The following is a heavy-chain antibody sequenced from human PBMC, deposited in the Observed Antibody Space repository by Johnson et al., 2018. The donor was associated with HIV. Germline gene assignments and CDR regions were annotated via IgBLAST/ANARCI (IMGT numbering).Heavy chain of an antibody. V-gene: IGHV3-30-3*01. CDR3: ARDRLLWFRELWHHDALDI. D-gene: IGHD3-10*01. Sequence: QMQLVESGGGVVQPGRSLRLSCAASGFTFSSNAMHWVRQSPGKGLEWVAVLSFDGTNTYSGDSVKGRCTISRANSNNTLYLQMNSLGTEDTAVYYCARDRLLWFRELWHHDALDIWGQGTMVTVSS. CDR1: GFTFSSNA. J-gene: IGHJ3*02. CDR2: LSFDGTNT.